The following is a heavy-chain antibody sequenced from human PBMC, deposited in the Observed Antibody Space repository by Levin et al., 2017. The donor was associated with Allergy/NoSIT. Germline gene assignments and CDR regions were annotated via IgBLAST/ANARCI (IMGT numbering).Heavy chain of an antibody. J-gene: IGHJ4*02. Sequence: GGSLRLSCDASGFSFSTCALHWVRQAPGKGLEWVAFVSYDGSNKHYAASVKGRFTISRDNSKDTLNLQMNSLRSEDTALYYCVKDLSDSGGPFDFRGQGTLVTVSS. D-gene: IGHD1-26*01. CDR2: VSYDGSNK. V-gene: IGHV3-30*18. CDR1: GFSFSTCA. CDR3: VKDLSDSGGPFDF.